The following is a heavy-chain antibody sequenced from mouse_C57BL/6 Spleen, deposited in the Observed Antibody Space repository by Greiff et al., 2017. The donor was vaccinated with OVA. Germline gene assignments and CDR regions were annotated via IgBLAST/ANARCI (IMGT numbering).Heavy chain of an antibody. CDR1: GYTFTSYW. CDR2: IDPSDSYP. Sequence: VQLQQPGAELVMPGASVKLSCKASGYTFTSYWMHWVKQRPGQGLEWIGEIDPSDSYPNYNQKFKGKSTLTVDKSSSTAYMQLSSLTSEDSAVYYCARRVDKDYFDYWGQGTTLTVSS. V-gene: IGHV1-69*01. CDR3: ARRVDKDYFDY. J-gene: IGHJ2*01.